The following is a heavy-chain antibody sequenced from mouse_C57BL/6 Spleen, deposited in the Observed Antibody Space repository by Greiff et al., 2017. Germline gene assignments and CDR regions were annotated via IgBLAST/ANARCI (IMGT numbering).Heavy chain of an antibody. CDR1: GFSLTSYG. CDR3: ARNYYYGSSFNAMDY. CDR2: IWSGGSP. V-gene: IGHV2-2*01. D-gene: IGHD1-1*01. J-gene: IGHJ4*01. Sequence: VQLQESGPGLVQPSQSLSITCTVSGFSLTSYGVHWVRQSPGKGLEWLGVIWSGGSPDYNAAFISRLSISKDNSKSQVFFKMNSLQADDTAIYYCARNYYYGSSFNAMDYWGQGTSVTVSS.